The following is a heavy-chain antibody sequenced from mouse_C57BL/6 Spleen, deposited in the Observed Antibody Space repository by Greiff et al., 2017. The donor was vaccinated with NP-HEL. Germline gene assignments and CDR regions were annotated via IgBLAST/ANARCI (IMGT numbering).Heavy chain of an antibody. CDR1: GFSLTSYG. V-gene: IGHV2-2*01. J-gene: IGHJ1*03. Sequence: QVQLQQSGPGLVQPSQSLSITCTVSGFSLTSYGVYWVRQSPGKGLEWLGVIWSGGSTDYNAAFISRLSISKDNSKSQVFFKMNSLQADDTAIYYCARESYYYGSRRGYFDVWGTGTTVTVSS. CDR2: IWSGGST. CDR3: ARESYYYGSRRGYFDV. D-gene: IGHD1-1*01.